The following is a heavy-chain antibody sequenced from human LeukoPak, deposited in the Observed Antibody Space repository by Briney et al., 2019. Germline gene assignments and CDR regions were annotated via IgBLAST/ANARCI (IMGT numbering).Heavy chain of an antibody. D-gene: IGHD4-17*01. CDR3: ARSRNYGDVFDI. J-gene: IGHJ3*02. CDR2: IYYSGST. CDR1: GGSISSSSHY. V-gene: IGHV4-61*01. Sequence: SETLSLTCTVSGGSISSSSHYWSWIRQPPGKGLEWIGYIYYSGSTYYNPSLKSRVTISIDTSKNQFSLRLSSVTAADTAVYYCARSRNYGDVFDIWGQGTRVTVSS.